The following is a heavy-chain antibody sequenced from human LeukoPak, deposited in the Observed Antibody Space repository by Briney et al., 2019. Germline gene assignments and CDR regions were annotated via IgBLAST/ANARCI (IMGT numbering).Heavy chain of an antibody. J-gene: IGHJ5*02. CDR2: IYYSGST. Sequence: ASETLSLTCTVSGGSISSYYWSWIRQPPGKGLEWIGYIYYSGSTNYNPSLKSRVTISVGTSKNQFSLKLSSVTAADTAVYYCARGTSSGWYKRWFDPWGQGTLVTASS. V-gene: IGHV4-59*08. CDR3: ARGTSSGWYKRWFDP. CDR1: GGSISSYY. D-gene: IGHD6-19*01.